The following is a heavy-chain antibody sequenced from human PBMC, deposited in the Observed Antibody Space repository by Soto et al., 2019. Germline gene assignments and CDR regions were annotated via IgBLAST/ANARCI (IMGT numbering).Heavy chain of an antibody. Sequence: SETLSLTCSVSGASISTSTSFWGWIRQPPGKGLECIGTIFYSGSTYYNPSLKSRVTISVDTSKNQISLKLTSVTAADTALFYCARLSSISGWSLDSWGQGTMVTVS. CDR2: IFYSGST. V-gene: IGHV4-39*01. J-gene: IGHJ4*02. CDR1: GASISTSTSF. D-gene: IGHD6-19*01. CDR3: ARLSSISGWSLDS.